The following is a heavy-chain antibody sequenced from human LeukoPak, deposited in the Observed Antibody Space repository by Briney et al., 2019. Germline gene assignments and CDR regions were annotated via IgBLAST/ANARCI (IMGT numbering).Heavy chain of an antibody. V-gene: IGHV6-1*01. CDR2: TYYRSKWNY. D-gene: IGHD6-19*01. Sequence: SQTLSLTCAISGDSFSSNSAAWNWIRQSPSRGLEWLGRTYYRSKWNYDYAVSVKSRITINPDTFRNQFSLQLNSVTPEDTAVYYCARAPIAVAGGNWFDPWGQGTLVTVSS. J-gene: IGHJ5*02. CDR3: ARAPIAVAGGNWFDP. CDR1: GDSFSSNSAA.